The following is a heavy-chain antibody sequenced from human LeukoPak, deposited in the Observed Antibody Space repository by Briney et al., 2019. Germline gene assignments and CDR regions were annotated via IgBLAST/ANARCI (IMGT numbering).Heavy chain of an antibody. CDR2: SSGRGGSS. CDR3: ARDAGDYYDSSGYLSDY. Sequence: GVPLRLSCAASGFTFSDAWMSWVRHATGKGREWVPTSSGRGGSSYYGDTAKGRFTISRDKSKNTLYLQMNSLRAEDTAVYYCARDAGDYYDSSGYLSDYWGQGTLVTVSS. V-gene: IGHV3-23*01. CDR1: GFTFSDAW. D-gene: IGHD3-22*01. J-gene: IGHJ4*02.